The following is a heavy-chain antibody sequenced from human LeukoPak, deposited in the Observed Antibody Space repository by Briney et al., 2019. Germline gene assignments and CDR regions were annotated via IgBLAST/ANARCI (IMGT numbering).Heavy chain of an antibody. D-gene: IGHD3-10*01. CDR1: GYSISSGYY. CDR3: ARAGTMVRGPFDY. J-gene: IGHJ4*02. Sequence: SETLSLTCTVSGYSISSGYYWGWIRQPPGKGLEWIGEINHSGSTNYNPSLKSRVTISVDTSKNQFSLKLSSVTAADTAVYYCARAGTMVRGPFDYWGQGTLVTVSS. V-gene: IGHV4-38-2*02. CDR2: INHSGST.